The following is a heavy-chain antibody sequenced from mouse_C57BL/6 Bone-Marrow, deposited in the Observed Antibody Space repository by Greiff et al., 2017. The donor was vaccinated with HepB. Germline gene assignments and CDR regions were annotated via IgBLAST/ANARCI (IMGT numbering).Heavy chain of an antibody. J-gene: IGHJ2*01. CDR1: GFTFSSYG. CDR3: ARQDGYPDY. D-gene: IGHD2-3*01. CDR2: ISSGGSYT. V-gene: IGHV5-6*01. Sequence: EVQGVESGGDLAKPGGSLKLSCAASGFTFSSYGMSWVRQTPDKRLEWVATISSGGSYTYYPDSVKGRFTISRDNAKNTLYLQMSSLKSEDTAMYYCARQDGYPDYWGQGTTLTVSS.